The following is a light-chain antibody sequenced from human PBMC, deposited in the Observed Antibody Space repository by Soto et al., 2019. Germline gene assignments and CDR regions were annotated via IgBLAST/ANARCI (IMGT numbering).Light chain of an antibody. CDR1: SSNIGAGYD. V-gene: IGLV1-40*01. Sequence: QSVLTQPPSVSGAPGQRVTISCTGSSSNIGAGYDVHWYQQLPGTAPKLLIYGNSIRPSGVPDRFSGSKSGTSASLAITGLQVEDEADYYCQSYDSSLSGWVFGGGTKVTVL. CDR2: GNS. J-gene: IGLJ3*02. CDR3: QSYDSSLSGWV.